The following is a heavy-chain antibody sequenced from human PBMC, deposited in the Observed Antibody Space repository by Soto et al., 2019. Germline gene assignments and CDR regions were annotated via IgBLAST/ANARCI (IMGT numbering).Heavy chain of an antibody. D-gene: IGHD1-20*01. Sequence: PVGSLRLSCAASGFTFSNAWMNWVRQAPGKGLEWVSGISVSDAFIYYADSVRGRFSISRDASENILYLQMNSLRVDDTALYYYTRETVAGITGLDYWGPGTLVTVSS. CDR2: ISVSDAFI. CDR3: TRETVAGITGLDY. V-gene: IGHV3-23*01. CDR1: GFTFSNAW. J-gene: IGHJ4*02.